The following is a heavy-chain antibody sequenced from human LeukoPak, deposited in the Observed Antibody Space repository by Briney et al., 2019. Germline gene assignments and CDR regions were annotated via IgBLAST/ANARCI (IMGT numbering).Heavy chain of an antibody. V-gene: IGHV4-4*02. CDR1: GGSVINTNW. D-gene: IGHD3-3*01. CDR3: AREGGFYRPLDY. Sequence: PSETLSLTCGVSGGSVINTNWWTWVRQPPGKGLEWIGEVHLDGRTNYNPSLESRLTMSVDVSENQVSLKLTYVTAADTAVYYCAREGGFYRPLDYSGQGTLVTVSS. CDR2: VHLDGRT. J-gene: IGHJ4*02.